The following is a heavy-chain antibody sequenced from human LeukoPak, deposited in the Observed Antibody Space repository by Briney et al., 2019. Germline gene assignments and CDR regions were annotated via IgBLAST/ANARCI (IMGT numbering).Heavy chain of an antibody. CDR1: GFTFSSYA. Sequence: GGSLRLSCAASGFTFSSYAMHWVRQAPGKGLEWVAVISYDGSNKYYADSVKGRFTISRDNSKNTLYLQMNSLRAEDTAMYYCARVSDSRALGYYGMDVWGQGTTVTVSS. V-gene: IGHV3-30-3*01. CDR2: ISYDGSNK. CDR3: ARVSDSRALGYYGMDV. J-gene: IGHJ6*02. D-gene: IGHD3-22*01.